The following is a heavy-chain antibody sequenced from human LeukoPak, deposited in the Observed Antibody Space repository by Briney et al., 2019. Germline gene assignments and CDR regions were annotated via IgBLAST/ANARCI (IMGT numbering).Heavy chain of an antibody. CDR1: GYTLSELS. V-gene: IGHV1-24*01. CDR3: ATSPGYDY. D-gene: IGHD1-14*01. J-gene: IGHJ4*02. Sequence: ASVTVSCKVSGYTLSELSIQWVRQAPGKGLEWMGGFDPEDGETIYAQKFQGRVTMTEDTSTDTAYMELTSLRSEDTAVYYCATSPGYDYWGQGTLVTVSS. CDR2: FDPEDGET.